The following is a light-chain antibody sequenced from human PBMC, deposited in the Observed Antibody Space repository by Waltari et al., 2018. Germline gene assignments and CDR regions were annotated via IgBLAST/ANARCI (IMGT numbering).Light chain of an antibody. CDR2: EVS. Sequence: QSALTQPPSASGSPGPPVPISCTGTSSDVGGYAYVSEYQHHPGKAPKLMSYEVSKRPSGVPDRFSGSKSGNTASLTVSGLQAEDEGDYYCSSYAGGSTLGVFGGGTKLTVL. J-gene: IGLJ3*02. CDR1: SSDVGGYAY. CDR3: SSYAGGSTLGV. V-gene: IGLV2-8*01.